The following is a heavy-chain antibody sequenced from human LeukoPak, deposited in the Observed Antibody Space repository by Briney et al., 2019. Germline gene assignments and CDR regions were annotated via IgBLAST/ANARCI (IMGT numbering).Heavy chain of an antibody. Sequence: GASVKVSCKASGGTFSSYAISWVRQAPGQGLEWMGGIIPIFGTANYAQKFQGRVTMTEDTSTDTAYMELSSLRSEDTAVYFCAVSLTTGGYYGMDVWGQGTTVTVSS. D-gene: IGHD1-1*01. CDR1: GGTFSSYA. CDR3: AVSLTTGGYYGMDV. J-gene: IGHJ6*02. CDR2: IIPIFGTA. V-gene: IGHV1-69*06.